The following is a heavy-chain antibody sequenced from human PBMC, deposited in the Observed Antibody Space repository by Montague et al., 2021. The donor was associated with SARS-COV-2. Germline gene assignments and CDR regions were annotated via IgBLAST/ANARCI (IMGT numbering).Heavy chain of an antibody. CDR3: ARQYYDSSGEDAFDI. J-gene: IGHJ3*02. D-gene: IGHD3-22*01. Sequence: SETLSLTCTVSAGSISSHYWSWIRQLPGKALEWIGYVYYTGSTKYNPSLKSRVTMSVDTPKNRFSLSLRSLTAADTAVYYCARQYYDSSGEDAFDIWGQGTMVTVSS. V-gene: IGHV4-59*11. CDR2: VYYTGST. CDR1: AGSISSHY.